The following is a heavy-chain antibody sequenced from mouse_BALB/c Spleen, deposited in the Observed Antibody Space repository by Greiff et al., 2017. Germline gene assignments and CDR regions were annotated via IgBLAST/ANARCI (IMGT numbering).Heavy chain of an antibody. CDR2: ISSGGSYT. CDR1: GFTFSSYG. Sequence: EVMLVESGGDLVKPGGSLKLSCAASGFTFSSYGMSWVRQTPDKRLEWVATISSGGSYTYYPDSVKGRFTISRDNAKNTLYLQMSSLKSEDTAMYYCARHRDYGSSPSYYAMDYWGQGTSVTVSS. CDR3: ARHRDYGSSPSYYAMDY. J-gene: IGHJ4*01. D-gene: IGHD1-1*01. V-gene: IGHV5-6*02.